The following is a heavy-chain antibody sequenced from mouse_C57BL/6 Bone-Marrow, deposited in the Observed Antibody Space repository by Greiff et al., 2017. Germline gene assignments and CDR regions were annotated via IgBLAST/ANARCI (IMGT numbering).Heavy chain of an antibody. CDR2: IRSKSSNYAT. Sequence: DVKLVESGGGLVQPKGSLKLSCAASGFTFNTYAMHWVRQAPGKGLEWVARIRSKSSNYATYYADSVKDRFTISRDDSQSMLYLQMNNLKTEDTAMYYCVRDYYYGSSGFAYWGQGTLVTVSA. V-gene: IGHV10-3*01. CDR1: GFTFNTYA. D-gene: IGHD1-1*01. CDR3: VRDYYYGSSGFAY. J-gene: IGHJ3*01.